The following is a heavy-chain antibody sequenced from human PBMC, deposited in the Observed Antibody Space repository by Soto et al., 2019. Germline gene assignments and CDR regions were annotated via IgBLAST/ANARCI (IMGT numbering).Heavy chain of an antibody. D-gene: IGHD6-19*01. Sequence: EVQLVESGGVVVQPGGSLRLSCAASGFTFDDYTMHWVRQAPGKGLEWVSLISWDGGSTYYADSVKGRFTISRDNSKNSLYLQMNSLRTEDTALYYCAKGYSSGSDGMDVWGQGTTVTVSS. CDR1: GFTFDDYT. CDR2: ISWDGGST. CDR3: AKGYSSGSDGMDV. J-gene: IGHJ6*02. V-gene: IGHV3-43*01.